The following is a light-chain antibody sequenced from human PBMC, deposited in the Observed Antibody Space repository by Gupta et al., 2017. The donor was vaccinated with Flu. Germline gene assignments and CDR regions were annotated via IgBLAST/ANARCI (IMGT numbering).Light chain of an antibody. CDR1: QSVSSH. CDR2: GVS. Sequence: PATLPVSPRERASLSSIVSQSVSSHLAWYQQKPGQAPRLLIYGVSTRATGIPARFSGSGSGTEFTLTISRLQSEDFAVYYCLQDTNWPPTFGQGTKLEIK. CDR3: LQDTNWPPT. J-gene: IGKJ2*01. V-gene: IGKV3-15*01.